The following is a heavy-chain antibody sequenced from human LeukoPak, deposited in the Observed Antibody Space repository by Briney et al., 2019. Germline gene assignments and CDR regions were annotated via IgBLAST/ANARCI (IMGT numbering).Heavy chain of an antibody. CDR3: ARGERQWLRPFDY. D-gene: IGHD5-12*01. CDR1: VVSFRGYY. Sequence: PAETLSLTCAVYVVSFRGYYGSWIRQPPGKGREGSGEINHSGSTNYNPSLKSRVTISVDTSKNPFSLKLSSVTAADTAVYYCARGERQWLRPFDYWGQGTLVTVSS. CDR2: INHSGST. J-gene: IGHJ4*02. V-gene: IGHV4-34*01.